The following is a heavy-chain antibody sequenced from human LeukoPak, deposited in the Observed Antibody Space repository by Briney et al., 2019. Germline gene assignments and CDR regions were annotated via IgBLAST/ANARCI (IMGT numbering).Heavy chain of an antibody. CDR2: IYPGDSDT. V-gene: IGHV5-51*01. Sequence: GESLKISCKGSGYSFTSYWIGWVRQMPGKGLEWMGIIYPGDSDTRYSPSFQGQVTISADKSISTAYLQWSSLKASDTAMYYCARFMGPYCGGDCYDAFDIWGQGTMVTVFS. D-gene: IGHD2-21*01. CDR3: ARFMGPYCGGDCYDAFDI. CDR1: GYSFTSYW. J-gene: IGHJ3*02.